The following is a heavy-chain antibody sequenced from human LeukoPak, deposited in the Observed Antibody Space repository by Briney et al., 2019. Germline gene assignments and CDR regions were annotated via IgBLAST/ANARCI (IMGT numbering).Heavy chain of an antibody. CDR1: GGSISSSSYY. CDR2: IYYSVTT. J-gene: IGHJ3*02. D-gene: IGHD6-19*01. V-gene: IGHV4-39*07. CDR3: ARVRQWLGAFDI. Sequence: SETLSLTCTVSGGSISSSSYYWGWIRQPPGKGLEWIGSIYYSVTTYYNPSLKSRVTMSVDTSKNQFSLKLSSVTAADTAVYYCARVRQWLGAFDIWGQGTMVTVSS.